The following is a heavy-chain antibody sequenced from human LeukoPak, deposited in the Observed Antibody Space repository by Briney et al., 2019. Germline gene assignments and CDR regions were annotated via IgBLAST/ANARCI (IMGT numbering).Heavy chain of an antibody. CDR3: AKTYSSSSVYYYYYMDV. CDR2: IGYDGSNK. V-gene: IGHV3-30*02. CDR1: GFTFTNYG. J-gene: IGHJ6*03. Sequence: PGGSLRLSCAASGFTFTNYGMHWVRQAPGKGLEWVAFIGYDGSNKYYADSVKGRFTISRDNSKNTLYLQMNSLRAEDTAVYYCAKTYSSSSVYYYYYMDVWGKGTTVTVS. D-gene: IGHD6-6*01.